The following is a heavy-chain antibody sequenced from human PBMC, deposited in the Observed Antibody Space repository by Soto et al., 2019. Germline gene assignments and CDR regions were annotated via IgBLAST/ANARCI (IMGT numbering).Heavy chain of an antibody. CDR2: ISAYNGNT. CDR3: ARDSVDYGGYLLPFDY. V-gene: IGHV1-18*01. D-gene: IGHD4-17*01. J-gene: IGHJ4*02. Sequence: SWVRQAPGQGLEWMGWISAYNGNTNYAQKLQGRVTMTTDTSTSTAYMELRSLRSDDTAVYYCARDSVDYGGYLLPFDYWGQGTLVTVSS.